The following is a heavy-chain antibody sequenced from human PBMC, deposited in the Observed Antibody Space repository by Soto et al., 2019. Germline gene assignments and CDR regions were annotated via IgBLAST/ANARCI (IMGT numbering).Heavy chain of an antibody. CDR3: AKDDSNSCYNYYAIDV. D-gene: IGHD2-2*01. V-gene: IGHV3-30*18. CDR2: ISHDGSNK. Sequence: QVQLVESGGGVVQPGRSLRLSCAASGFTFYKYGMHWVRQAPGKGLEWVALISHDGSNKYYVDSVKGRFTIARDKSKNTVSLQMTSPRPEETALYFCAKDDSNSCYNYYAIDVWGQATTVTVTT. CDR1: GFTFYKYG. J-gene: IGHJ6*01.